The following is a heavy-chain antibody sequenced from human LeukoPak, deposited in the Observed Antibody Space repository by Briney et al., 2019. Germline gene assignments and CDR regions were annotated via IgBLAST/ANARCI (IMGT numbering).Heavy chain of an antibody. Sequence: ASVKVSCKASGYTFTSYGISWVRQAPGQGLEWMGWISAYNGNTNYAQKLQGRVTMTTDTSTSTAYMELRSVRSDDTAVYYCARGGRHHYDILTGYYVYWGQGTLVTVSS. CDR2: ISAYNGNT. J-gene: IGHJ4*02. CDR3: ARGGRHHYDILTGYYVY. V-gene: IGHV1-18*01. D-gene: IGHD3-9*01. CDR1: GYTFTSYG.